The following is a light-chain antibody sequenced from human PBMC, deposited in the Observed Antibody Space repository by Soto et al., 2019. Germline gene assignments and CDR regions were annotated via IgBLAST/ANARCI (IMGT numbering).Light chain of an antibody. CDR3: SSYAGSKGV. Sequence: QSALTQPPSASGSPGQSVTISCTGTSSDVGGYNYVSWYQQHPGKAPKLMIYEVSKRPSGVPDRFSGSKSGNTASLTVSGLQPEDEADYYCSSYAGSKGVFGTGTKLTVL. J-gene: IGLJ1*01. V-gene: IGLV2-8*01. CDR2: EVS. CDR1: SSDVGGYNY.